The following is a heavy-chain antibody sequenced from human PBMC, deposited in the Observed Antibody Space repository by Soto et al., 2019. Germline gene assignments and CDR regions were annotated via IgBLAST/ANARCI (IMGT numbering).Heavy chain of an antibody. CDR1: GFTFSSYA. D-gene: IGHD3-22*01. Sequence: GSLRLSCAASGFTFSSYAMHWVRQAPGKGLEWVAVISYDGSNKYYADSVKGRFTISRDNSKNTLYLQMNSLRAEDTAVYYCARGDGYDSSGPLGYWGQGXLVTVYS. V-gene: IGHV3-30-3*01. CDR3: ARGDGYDSSGPLGY. CDR2: ISYDGSNK. J-gene: IGHJ4*02.